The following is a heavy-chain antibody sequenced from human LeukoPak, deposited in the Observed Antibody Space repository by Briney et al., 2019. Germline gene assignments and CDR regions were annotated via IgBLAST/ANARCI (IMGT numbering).Heavy chain of an antibody. CDR3: ARGSHGPGGRYFEP. V-gene: IGHV3-30-3*01. CDR2: LSYDGDNK. CDR1: GFSFNTHA. Sequence: PGKSLRLSCAASGFSFNTHAMDWVRQSPGKGLEWVAGLSYDGDNKYYADSVRGRFTVSRDNSKKTVSLHMNSLTPEDTAVYFCARGSHGPGGRYFEPWGQGTLVIVSS. J-gene: IGHJ4*02. D-gene: IGHD3-10*01.